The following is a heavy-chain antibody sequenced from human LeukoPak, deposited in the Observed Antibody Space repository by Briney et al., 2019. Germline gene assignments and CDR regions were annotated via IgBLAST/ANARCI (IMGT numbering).Heavy chain of an antibody. CDR3: ARETSGFDY. D-gene: IGHD3-10*01. CDR2: IWYDGSHK. CDR1: GFTFSTYG. Sequence: PGRSLRLSCAASGFTFSTYGMHWVRQAPGKGLGWVAVIWYDGSHKYYADSVKGRFTISRDNSKNTLYLQMNSLRAEDTAVYYCARETSGFDYWGQGTLVIVSS. V-gene: IGHV3-33*01. J-gene: IGHJ4*02.